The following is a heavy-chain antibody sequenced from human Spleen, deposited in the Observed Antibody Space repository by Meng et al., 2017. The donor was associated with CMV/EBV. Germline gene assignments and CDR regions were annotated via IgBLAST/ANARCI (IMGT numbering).Heavy chain of an antibody. J-gene: IGHJ4*02. D-gene: IGHD6-6*01. V-gene: IGHV1-18*04. CDR2: ISVYPDNT. CDR1: VYSFTRYG. CDR3: ARDSPSLYSSSPGIDF. Sequence: VYSFTRYGISWVRQAPGQGLEWMGWISVYPDNTSSAQKYQGRLTMTTDTSTSTAYMELRSLRSDDTTVYYCARDSPSLYSSSPGIDFWGRGTLVTVSS.